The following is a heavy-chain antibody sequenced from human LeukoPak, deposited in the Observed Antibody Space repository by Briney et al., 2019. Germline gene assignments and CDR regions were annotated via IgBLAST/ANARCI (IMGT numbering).Heavy chain of an antibody. Sequence: GGSLRLSCAASGFTFSTYDMSWVRQAPGKGLECVASISRGGGGSTYYADSVKGRFTISRDNARYSLYLQMNSLRAEDTAVYYCARDLNTIFGVEMDYWGQGTLVTVSS. D-gene: IGHD3-3*01. CDR1: GFTFSTYD. V-gene: IGHV3-23*01. J-gene: IGHJ4*02. CDR3: ARDLNTIFGVEMDY. CDR2: ISRGGGGST.